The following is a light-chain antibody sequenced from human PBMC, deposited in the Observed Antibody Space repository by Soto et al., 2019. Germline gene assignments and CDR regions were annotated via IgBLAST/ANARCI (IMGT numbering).Light chain of an antibody. V-gene: IGLV1-47*01. CDR1: TSNLGSNF. J-gene: IGLJ3*02. CDR3: AAWDDSLSGVV. Sequence: HSVLTQPPSASGTPGQRVTISCSGSTSNLGSNFVYWYQQVPGAAPKLLISRNDQRPSGVPDRFSGSKSGTSASLAISGLRSEDEADYHCAAWDDSLSGVVFGGGTKLTVL. CDR2: RND.